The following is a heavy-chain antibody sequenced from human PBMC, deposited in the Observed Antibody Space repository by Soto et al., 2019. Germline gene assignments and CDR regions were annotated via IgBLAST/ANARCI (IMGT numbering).Heavy chain of an antibody. CDR1: GGSISSSSYY. CDR3: ARLSVAADYYFDY. Sequence: SETLSLTCTVSGGSISSSSYYWGWIRQPPGKGLEWIGSIYYSGSTYYNPSLKSRVTISVDTSKNQFSLKLSSVTAADTAVYYCARLSVAADYYFDYWGQGTLVTVSS. D-gene: IGHD2-15*01. CDR2: IYYSGST. J-gene: IGHJ4*02. V-gene: IGHV4-39*01.